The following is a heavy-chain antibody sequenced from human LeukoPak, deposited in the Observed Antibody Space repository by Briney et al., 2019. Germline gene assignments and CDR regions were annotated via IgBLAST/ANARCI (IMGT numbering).Heavy chain of an antibody. D-gene: IGHD3-10*01. V-gene: IGHV3-23*01. CDR3: AREPYYYGSGSYSLDY. J-gene: IGHJ4*02. CDR1: GFTFGIHA. CDR2: ITGSGGNT. Sequence: PGGSLRLSCAASGFTFGIHAMSWVRQAPGKGLEWVSAITGSGGNTYYADSVKGRFIISRDNSKNTLSLQMNSLRAEDTAVYNCAREPYYYGSGSYSLDYWGQGTLVTVSS.